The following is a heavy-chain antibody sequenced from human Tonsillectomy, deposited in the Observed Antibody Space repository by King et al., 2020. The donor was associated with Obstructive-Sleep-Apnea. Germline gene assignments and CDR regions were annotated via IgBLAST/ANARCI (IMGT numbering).Heavy chain of an antibody. V-gene: IGHV3-21*01. CDR1: GFTFSSYS. Sequence: VQLVESGGGLVKPGGSLRLSCAASGFTFSSYSMNWVRQAPGKGLEWVSSISSGSSYMYYADSVKGRFTISRDNAKNSLYLQMNSLRAEDTAVYYCARDREPVASYYCYGMDVWGQGTTVTVSS. D-gene: IGHD6-19*01. J-gene: IGHJ6*02. CDR3: ARDREPVASYYCYGMDV. CDR2: ISSGSSYM.